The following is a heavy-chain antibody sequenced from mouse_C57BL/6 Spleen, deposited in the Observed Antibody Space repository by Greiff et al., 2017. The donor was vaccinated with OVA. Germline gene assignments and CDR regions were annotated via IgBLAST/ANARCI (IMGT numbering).Heavy chain of an antibody. CDR2: IYPGDGDT. CDR1: GYAFSSSW. V-gene: IGHV1-82*01. Sequence: QVHVKQSGPELVKPGASVKISCKASGYAFSSSWMNWVKQRPGKGLEWIGRIYPGDGDTNYNGKFKGKATLTADKSSSTAYMQLSSLTSEDSSVYFCAKITTVGNYFDYWGQGTTLTVSS. CDR3: AKITTVGNYFDY. D-gene: IGHD1-1*01. J-gene: IGHJ2*01.